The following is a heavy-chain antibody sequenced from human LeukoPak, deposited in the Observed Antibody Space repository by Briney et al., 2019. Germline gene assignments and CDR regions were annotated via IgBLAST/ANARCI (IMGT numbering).Heavy chain of an antibody. V-gene: IGHV3-23*01. Sequence: PGGSLRLSCVASGLRFRSYAMNWVRQAPGKGLECISTTSDDSSFTYYADSVKGRSAISRDDSKNTLYRQMNNLKVEDTAVYYCAKGRCSGVGCDSFHSWGQGALVTVSS. CDR2: TSDDSSFT. CDR1: GLRFRSYA. J-gene: IGHJ4*02. CDR3: AKGRCSGVGCDSFHS. D-gene: IGHD2-15*01.